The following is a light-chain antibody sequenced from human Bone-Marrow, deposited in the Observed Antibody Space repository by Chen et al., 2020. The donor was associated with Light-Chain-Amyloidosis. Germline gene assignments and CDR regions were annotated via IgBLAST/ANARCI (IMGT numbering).Light chain of an antibody. CDR1: SSNVGGIT. V-gene: IGLV1-44*01. J-gene: IGLJ3*02. Sequence: QSVLTQPPSASGTPGQRVTISCSGNSSNVGGITVNWYQQVPGTAPKLLIYSNNKRPSGVPDRFSGSKSGTSASLAISGLQSEDEVDYYSAHWDDSMMGRLFGGGTKLTVL. CDR2: SNN. CDR3: AHWDDSMMGRL.